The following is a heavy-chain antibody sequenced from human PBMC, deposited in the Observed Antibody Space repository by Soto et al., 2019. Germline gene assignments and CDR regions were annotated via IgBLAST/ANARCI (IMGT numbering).Heavy chain of an antibody. J-gene: IGHJ6*02. CDR2: IYYTGSA. CDR1: GGSVGSSAYY. V-gene: IGHV4-31*03. CDR3: GRDYYPSPLSMDV. Sequence: QVQLQESGPGLVKPSQTLSLTCTVSGGSVGSSAYYWSWLRQHPEKGLEWIGYIYYTGSADYNPSLRSRLSISVDTSKTQFSLKLSSVTAAETAVYYCGRDYYPSPLSMDVWGQGTTVTVSS. D-gene: IGHD3-10*01.